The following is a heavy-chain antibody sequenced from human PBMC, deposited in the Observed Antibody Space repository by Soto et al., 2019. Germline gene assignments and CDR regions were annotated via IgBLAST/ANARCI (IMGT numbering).Heavy chain of an antibody. D-gene: IGHD1-26*01. J-gene: IGHJ6*02. CDR3: AKDKDSSGVYGMDV. CDR1: GFTFSSYA. CDR2: INGGSTT. V-gene: IGHV3-23*01. Sequence: GSLRLSCAASGFTFSSYAMTWVRQAPGKGLEWVTAINGGSTTYYADSVKGRFTISRDNSKNTLYLQMNSLRAEDTAVYHCAKDKDSSGVYGMDVWGQGTTVTVPS.